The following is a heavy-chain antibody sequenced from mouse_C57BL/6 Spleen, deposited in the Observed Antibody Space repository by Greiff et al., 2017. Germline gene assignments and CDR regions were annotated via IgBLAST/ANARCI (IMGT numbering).Heavy chain of an antibody. CDR2: ISSGSSTI. V-gene: IGHV5-17*01. D-gene: IGHD1-1*01. CDR3: ARKNYYCSSPYFDY. Sequence: EVKLMESGGGLVKPGGSLKLSCAASGFTFSDYGMHWVRQAPEKGLEWVAYISSGSSTIYYADTVKGRFTISRDNAKNTLFLQMTSLRSEDTAMYYCARKNYYCSSPYFDYWGQGTTLTVSS. J-gene: IGHJ2*01. CDR1: GFTFSDYG.